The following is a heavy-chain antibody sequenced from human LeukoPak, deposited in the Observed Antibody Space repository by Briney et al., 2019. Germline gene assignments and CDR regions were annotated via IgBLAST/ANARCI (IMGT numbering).Heavy chain of an antibody. J-gene: IGHJ4*02. Sequence: GRSLRLSCVASGFTFTNNGFHWVRQAPGKGLEWVAAIWSDGSKKYYADSVKGRFTISKDNSKNTLYLQMNSLRAEDTAMYYCARDLSYTSLDYGGQGTLVTVSS. CDR3: ARDLSYTSLDY. V-gene: IGHV3-33*01. D-gene: IGHD2-2*02. CDR1: GFTFTNNG. CDR2: IWSDGSKK.